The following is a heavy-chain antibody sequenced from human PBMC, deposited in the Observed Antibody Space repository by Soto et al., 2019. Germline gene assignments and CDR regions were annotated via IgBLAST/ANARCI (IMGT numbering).Heavy chain of an antibody. CDR1: GGSISSGDYY. V-gene: IGHV4-30-4*01. D-gene: IGHD2-2*01. Sequence: PSETLSLTCTVSGGSISSGDYYWSWIRQPPGKGLEWIGYIYYSGSTYYNPSLKSRVTISVDTSKNQFSLKLSSVTAADTAVYYCAGYCSSTSCYVRYNWFDPWGQGTLVTSPQ. CDR2: IYYSGST. J-gene: IGHJ5*02. CDR3: AGYCSSTSCYVRYNWFDP.